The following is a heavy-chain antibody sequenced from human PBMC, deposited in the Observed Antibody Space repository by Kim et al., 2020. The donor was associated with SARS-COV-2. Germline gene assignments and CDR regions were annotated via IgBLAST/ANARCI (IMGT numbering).Heavy chain of an antibody. D-gene: IGHD3-16*02. CDR3: ARRRGAYDYVWGSYRLLSGHFDY. CDR1: GFTFSSYE. CDR2: ISSSGSTI. J-gene: IGHJ4*02. Sequence: RGSLRLSCAASGFTFSSYEMNWVRQAPGKGLEWVSYISSSGSTIYYADSVKGRFTISRDNAKNSLYLQMNSLRAEDTAVYYCARRRGAYDYVWGSYRLLSGHFDYWGQGTLVTVSS. V-gene: IGHV3-48*03.